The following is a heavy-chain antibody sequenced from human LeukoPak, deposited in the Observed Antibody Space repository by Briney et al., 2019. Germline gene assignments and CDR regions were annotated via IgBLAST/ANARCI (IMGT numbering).Heavy chain of an antibody. D-gene: IGHD4-17*01. CDR1: GFSLSTSGVG. CDR3: AHRQEYYGDAKQYYFDY. V-gene: IGHV2-5*02. CDR2: IYWDDDK. Sequence: SGPTLVNPTQTLTLTCTFSGFSLSTSGVGVGWIRQPPGKALEWLAHIYWDDDKRYSPSLKSRLTITKDTSKNQVVLTMTNMDPVDTATYYGAHRQEYYGDAKQYYFDYWGQGTLVTVSS. J-gene: IGHJ4*02.